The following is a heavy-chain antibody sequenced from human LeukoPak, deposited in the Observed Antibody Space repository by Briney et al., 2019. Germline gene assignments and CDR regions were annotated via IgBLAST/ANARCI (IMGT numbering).Heavy chain of an antibody. CDR2: IIPILGIA. V-gene: IGHV1-69*04. CDR1: GYTFTSYY. Sequence: GASVKVSCKASGYTFTSYYMHWVRQAPGQGLEWMGRIIPILGIANYAQKFQGRVTVTADKSTSTAYMELSSLRSEDTAVYYCARDAGCGGDCYYYYGMDVWGQGTTVTVSS. J-gene: IGHJ6*02. D-gene: IGHD2-21*02. CDR3: ARDAGCGGDCYYYYGMDV.